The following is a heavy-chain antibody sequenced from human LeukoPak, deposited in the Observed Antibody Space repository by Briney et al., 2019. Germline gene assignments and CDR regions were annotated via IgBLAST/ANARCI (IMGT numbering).Heavy chain of an antibody. CDR2: INHSGST. Sequence: SETLSLTCAVYGGSFSGYYWSWIRQPPGKGLEWIGEINHSGSTNYNPSLKSRVTISVDTSKNQFSLKLGSVTATDTAVYYCARDEVMVIYGMDVWGQGTTVTVSS. V-gene: IGHV4-34*01. D-gene: IGHD3-16*01. J-gene: IGHJ6*02. CDR3: ARDEVMVIYGMDV. CDR1: GGSFSGYY.